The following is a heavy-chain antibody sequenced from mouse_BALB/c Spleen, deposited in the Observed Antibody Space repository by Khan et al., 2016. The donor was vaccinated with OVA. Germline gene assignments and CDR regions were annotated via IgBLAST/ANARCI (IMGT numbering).Heavy chain of an antibody. CDR1: GYTFTSYW. V-gene: IGHV1-52*01. Sequence: VQLQQSGTELVRPGTSVKLSCKASGYTFTSYWMNWIKQRPEQGLEWIGRIDPYDSETHYNQKFKDKAILTVEKSSNKAYMQLSSLTSEGSAVYYCARNPFAYWGQGTLVTVSA. J-gene: IGHJ3*01. CDR2: IDPYDSET. CDR3: ARNPFAY.